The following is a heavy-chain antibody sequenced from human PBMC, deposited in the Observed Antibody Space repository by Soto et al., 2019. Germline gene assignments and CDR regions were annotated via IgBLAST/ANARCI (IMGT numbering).Heavy chain of an antibody. J-gene: IGHJ4*02. CDR2: IYYSGST. V-gene: IGHV4-59*01. CDR1: GGSISSYY. CDR3: ARVWGYDFDY. D-gene: IGHD5-18*01. Sequence: SETLSLTCTVPGGSISSYYWSWIRQPPGKGLEWIGYIYYSGSTNYNPSLKSRVTISVDTSKNQFSLKLSSVTAADTAVYYCARVWGYDFDYWGQGTLVTVSS.